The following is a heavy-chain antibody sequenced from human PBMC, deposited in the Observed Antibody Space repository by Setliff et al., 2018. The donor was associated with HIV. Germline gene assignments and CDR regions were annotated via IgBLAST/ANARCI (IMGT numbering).Heavy chain of an antibody. CDR1: GYTFTSYY. Sequence: ASVKVSCKASGYTFTSYYIHWVRQAPGQGLEWMGIINPSGGSTSYTQKFQGRVTMTRDTSTSTVYMELSGLRSEDTAVYYCAREKAYGGNSGAFDIWGQGTMVTV. J-gene: IGHJ3*02. CDR3: AREKAYGGNSGAFDI. V-gene: IGHV1-46*01. CDR2: INPSGGST. D-gene: IGHD2-21*01.